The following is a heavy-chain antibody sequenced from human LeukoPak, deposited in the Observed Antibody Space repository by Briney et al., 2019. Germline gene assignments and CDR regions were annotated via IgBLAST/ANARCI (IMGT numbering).Heavy chain of an antibody. Sequence: GGSLRLSCAASGFTFSSYAMHWVRQAPGKGLEWVAVISYDGSNKYYADSVKGRFTISRDNSKNTLYLQMNSLRAEDTAVYYCARDKVTIFGVVPLDYWGQGTLVTVSS. CDR1: GFTFSSYA. CDR2: ISYDGSNK. V-gene: IGHV3-30-3*01. J-gene: IGHJ4*02. D-gene: IGHD3-3*01. CDR3: ARDKVTIFGVVPLDY.